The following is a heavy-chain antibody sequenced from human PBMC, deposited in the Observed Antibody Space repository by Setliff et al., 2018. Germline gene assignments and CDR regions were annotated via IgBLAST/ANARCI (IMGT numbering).Heavy chain of an antibody. CDR3: ARTGTYRYFDY. CDR1: GGSIAGSTYY. D-gene: IGHD1-1*01. CDR2: IYYSGNT. Sequence: SETLSLTCNVSGGSIAGSTYYWGWIRQPPGKGLEWIGRIYYSGNTYYNSSLRSRVTISVDTSKNQFSLKPSSVTAADTAVYYCARTGTYRYFDYWGQGTLVTVSS. J-gene: IGHJ4*02. V-gene: IGHV4-39*01.